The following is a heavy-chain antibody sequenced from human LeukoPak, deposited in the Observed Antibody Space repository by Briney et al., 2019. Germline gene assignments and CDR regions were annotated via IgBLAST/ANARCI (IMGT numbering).Heavy chain of an antibody. J-gene: IGHJ4*02. CDR1: GGSISSYY. CDR3: ASTSGYRTFDY. V-gene: IGHV4-4*07. CDR2: IYTTGST. Sequence: PSETLSLTCTVSGGSISSYYWSWIRQPAGKGLEWIGRIYTTGSTNYNPSLKSRVTISVDTSKNQFSLKLSSVTAADTAVYYCASTSGYRTFDYWGQGTLVTVSS. D-gene: IGHD3-3*01.